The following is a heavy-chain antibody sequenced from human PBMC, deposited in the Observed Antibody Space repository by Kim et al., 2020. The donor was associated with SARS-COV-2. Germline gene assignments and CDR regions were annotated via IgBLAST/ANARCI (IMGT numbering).Heavy chain of an antibody. J-gene: IGHJ1*01. Sequence: GGSLRLSCAASGFAFNNYVMHWVRQAPGKGLEYVSAISSDGLRTYYANSVKGRFTVSRENSKNTLYLQVGSLRAEDTAVYFCATGTCSGGGYDYYRYCQYWGQGTLLTVSS. CDR1: GFAFNNYV. CDR2: ISSDGLRT. D-gene: IGHD2-15*01. V-gene: IGHV3-64*01. CDR3: ATGTCSGGGYDYYRYCQY.